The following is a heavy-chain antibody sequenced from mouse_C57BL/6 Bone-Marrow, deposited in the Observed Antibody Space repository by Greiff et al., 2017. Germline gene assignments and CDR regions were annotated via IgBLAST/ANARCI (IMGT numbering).Heavy chain of an antibody. Sequence: DVHLVESGGGLVKPGGSLKLSCAASGFTFSSYAMSWVRQTPEKRLEWVATISDGGSYTYYPDNVKGRFTISGDNAKNHLYLQMSHLKSEDTAMYYCARDRGGRYFDYWGQGTTLTVSS. V-gene: IGHV5-4*01. D-gene: IGHD3-1*01. CDR1: GFTFSSYA. J-gene: IGHJ2*01. CDR2: ISDGGSYT. CDR3: ARDRGGRYFDY.